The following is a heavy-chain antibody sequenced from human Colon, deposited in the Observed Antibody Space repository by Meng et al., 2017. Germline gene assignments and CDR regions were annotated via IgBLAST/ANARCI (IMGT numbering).Heavy chain of an antibody. CDR1: GDSIGNSKW. V-gene: IGHV4-4*02. CDR2: ISNSGKT. Sequence: LQEPGPGLVQPSGTLSPACAVSGDSIGNSKWWSWLRQSPGKGLEWIGEISNSGKTVYSPSLKSRVTISLDKSSNHFSLTLSPVTAADTAIYFCARERMRELGLFDYWGQGALVTVSS. CDR3: ARERMRELGLFDY. J-gene: IGHJ4*02. D-gene: IGHD7-27*01.